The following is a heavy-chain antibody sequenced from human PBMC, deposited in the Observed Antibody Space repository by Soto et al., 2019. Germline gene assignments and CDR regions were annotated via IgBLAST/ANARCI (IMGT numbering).Heavy chain of an antibody. CDR2: IYYSGST. Sequence: ASETLSLTCTVSGGSISSYYWSWIRQPPGKGLEWIGYIYYSGSTNYNPSLKSRVTISVDTSKNQFSLKLSSVTAADTAVYYCARGALGWLQLELDYFDYWGQGTLVTVSS. CDR1: GGSISSYY. D-gene: IGHD5-12*01. V-gene: IGHV4-59*01. J-gene: IGHJ4*02. CDR3: ARGALGWLQLELDYFDY.